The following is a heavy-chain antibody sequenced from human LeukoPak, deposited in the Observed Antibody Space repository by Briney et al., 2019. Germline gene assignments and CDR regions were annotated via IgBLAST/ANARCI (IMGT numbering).Heavy chain of an antibody. CDR1: GGSIRSYD. J-gene: IGHJ3*01. V-gene: IGHV4-59*01. Sequence: PSETLSLTCTVSGGSIRSYDWSWIRQPPGKGLEWIGFVYYTGSTNYSPSLKSRVTISVDTSKNQFSLKLRSVTAADTAVYYCARISSSNWYNERGAFDVWGQGTMVTVSS. D-gene: IGHD6-13*01. CDR2: VYYTGST. CDR3: ARISSSNWYNERGAFDV.